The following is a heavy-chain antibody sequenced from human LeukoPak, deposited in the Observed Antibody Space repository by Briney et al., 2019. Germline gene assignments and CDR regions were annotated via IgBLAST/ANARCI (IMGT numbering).Heavy chain of an antibody. Sequence: PSQTLSLTCTVSGGSISSGGYYWSWIRQHPGKGLEWIGYIYYSGSTYYNPSLKSRVTISVDTSKNQFSLKLSSVTAADTAVYYCARHTIVVVPAAISYGRRYYFDYWGQGTLVTVSS. D-gene: IGHD2-2*01. J-gene: IGHJ4*02. CDR3: ARHTIVVVPAAISYGRRYYFDY. CDR1: GGSISSGGYY. CDR2: IYYSGST. V-gene: IGHV4-31*03.